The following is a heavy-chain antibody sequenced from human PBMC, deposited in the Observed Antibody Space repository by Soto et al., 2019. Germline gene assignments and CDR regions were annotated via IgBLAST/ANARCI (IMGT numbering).Heavy chain of an antibody. J-gene: IGHJ5*02. D-gene: IGHD3-10*01. Sequence: QVQLVQSGAEVKQPGSSVKVSCKASGGTFSSYTITWVRQAPGQGLEWMGRIIPILDIANYAQKFQGRVTITADKSTSTAYMELSSLRSEDTAVYYCARVYYYGSGSEKNWFDPWGQGTLVTVSS. CDR2: IIPILDIA. CDR1: GGTFSSYT. CDR3: ARVYYYGSGSEKNWFDP. V-gene: IGHV1-69*02.